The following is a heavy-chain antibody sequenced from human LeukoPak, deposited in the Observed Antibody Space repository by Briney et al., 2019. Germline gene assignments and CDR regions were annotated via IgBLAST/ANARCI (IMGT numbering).Heavy chain of an antibody. Sequence: PGGSLRLSCAASGFTFSSYSMNWVRQAPGKGLEWVASINHNGNVNYYVDSVKGRFTISRDNAKNSLYLQMSNLSAEDTAVYFCARGGGLDVWGQGATVTVSS. V-gene: IGHV3-7*03. CDR3: ARGGGLDV. J-gene: IGHJ6*02. CDR1: GFTFSSYS. CDR2: INHNGNVN. D-gene: IGHD3-16*01.